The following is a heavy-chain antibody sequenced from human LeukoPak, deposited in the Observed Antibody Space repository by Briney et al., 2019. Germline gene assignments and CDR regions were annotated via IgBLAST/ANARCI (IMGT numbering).Heavy chain of an antibody. CDR1: GGSISSSSYY. V-gene: IGHV4-61*02. J-gene: IGHJ6*03. CDR2: IYTSGST. D-gene: IGHD5-12*01. CDR3: ARTPRGGYGSYYYMDV. Sequence: PSETLSLTCTVSGGSISSSSYYWSWIRQPAGKGLEWIGRIYTSGSTNYNPSLKSRVTISVDTSKNQFSLKLSSVTAADTAVYYCARTPRGGYGSYYYMDVWGKGTTVTISS.